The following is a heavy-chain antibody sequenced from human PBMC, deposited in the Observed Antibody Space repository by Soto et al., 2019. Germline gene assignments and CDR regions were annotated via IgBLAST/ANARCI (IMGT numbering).Heavy chain of an antibody. Sequence: PGGSLRLSCAASGFTFSSYGMHWVRQAPGKGLEWVAVIWYDGINKYYADSVKGRFTISRDNSKNTLYLQMNSLRAEDTAVYYCAREDGSGSYDYYYYGMDVWGQGTTVTVSS. D-gene: IGHD3-10*01. V-gene: IGHV3-33*01. J-gene: IGHJ6*02. CDR1: GFTFSSYG. CDR3: AREDGSGSYDYYYYGMDV. CDR2: IWYDGINK.